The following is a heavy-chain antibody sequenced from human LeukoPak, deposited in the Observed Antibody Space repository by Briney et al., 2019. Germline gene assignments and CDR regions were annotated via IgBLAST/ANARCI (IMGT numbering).Heavy chain of an antibody. V-gene: IGHV3-7*01. CDR3: ARRAYDYGDFFDY. Sequence: GGSLRLSCAVSGFTLDAYLMTWVRQAPGRGLEWVANVNQDGTEQYYVDSVRGRFTISRDNAKNSLYLQMNSLRDEDTALYYCARRAYDYGDFFDYWGQGTLVTVSS. J-gene: IGHJ4*02. CDR1: GFTLDAYL. CDR2: VNQDGTEQ. D-gene: IGHD4-17*01.